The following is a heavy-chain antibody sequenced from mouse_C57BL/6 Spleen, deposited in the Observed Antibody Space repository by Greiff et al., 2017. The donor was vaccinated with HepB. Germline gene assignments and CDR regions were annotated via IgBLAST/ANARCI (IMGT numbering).Heavy chain of an antibody. Sequence: QVQLQQSGAELVRPGASVTLSCKASGYTFTDYEMHWVKQTPVHGLEWIGAIDPETGGTAYNQKFKGKAILTADKSSSTAYMELRSLTSEDSAVYYCTRTAPQTAQAFDYWGQGTTLTVSS. J-gene: IGHJ2*01. CDR3: TRTAPQTAQAFDY. V-gene: IGHV1-15*01. CDR1: GYTFTDYE. CDR2: IDPETGGT. D-gene: IGHD3-2*02.